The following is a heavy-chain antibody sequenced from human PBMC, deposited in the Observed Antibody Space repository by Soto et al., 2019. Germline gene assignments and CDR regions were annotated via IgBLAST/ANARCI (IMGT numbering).Heavy chain of an antibody. V-gene: IGHV5-51*01. Sequence: PGESLKISCEGSGYSFVTHWIGWARQMPGKGLEWIGIIYPYGSETTYSPAFQGHVTISADKSTNTAYLQWSSLKASDTAIYYCARISPSYPYFYYGMDVWGQGTTVTVSS. CDR2: IYPYGSET. CDR3: ARISPSYPYFYYGMDV. CDR1: GYSFVTHW. D-gene: IGHD3-10*01. J-gene: IGHJ6*02.